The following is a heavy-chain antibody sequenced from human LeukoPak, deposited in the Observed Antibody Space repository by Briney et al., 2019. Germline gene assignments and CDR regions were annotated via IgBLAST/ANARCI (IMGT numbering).Heavy chain of an antibody. CDR2: IYYSGST. D-gene: IGHD2-2*01. V-gene: IGHV4-39*01. J-gene: IGHJ5*02. Sequence: PSETLSLTCTVSGGSISSSSYYWGWIRQPPGKGLEWIGSIYYSGSTYYNPSLKSRVTISVDTSKNQFSLKLSSVTAADTAVYYCARFVVGVPAAMRQGDRRQNWFDPWGQGTLVTVSS. CDR3: ARFVVGVPAAMRQGDRRQNWFDP. CDR1: GGSISSSSYY.